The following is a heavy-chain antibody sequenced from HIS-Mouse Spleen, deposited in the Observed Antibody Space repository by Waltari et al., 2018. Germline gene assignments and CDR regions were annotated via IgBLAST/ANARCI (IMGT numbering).Heavy chain of an antibody. CDR2: IYYSGST. CDR3: AREIPYSSSWYDWYFDL. V-gene: IGHV4-39*07. J-gene: IGHJ2*01. D-gene: IGHD6-13*01. Sequence: QLQLQESGPGLVKPSETLSLTCTVPVGSISSSSTSWGRIRQPPGKGLEWIGSIYYSGSTYYNPSLKSRVTISVDTSKNQFSLKLSSVTAADTAVYYCAREIPYSSSWYDWYFDLWGRGTLVTVSS. CDR1: VGSISSSSTS.